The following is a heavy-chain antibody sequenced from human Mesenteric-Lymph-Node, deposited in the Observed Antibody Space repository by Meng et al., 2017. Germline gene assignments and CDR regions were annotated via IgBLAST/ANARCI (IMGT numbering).Heavy chain of an antibody. CDR2: IYYSGST. J-gene: IGHJ4*02. Sequence: QVQLQESGPGLVKPSQTLSLTCTVSGGSVSSCGYYWTWIRQHPGKGLEWFGHIYYSGSTFYNPSLKRRVIISIDTSKNQFSLNLRSVTAADTAVYYCARVSSGWDYFDYWGQGTLVTVSS. V-gene: IGHV4-31*03. CDR1: GGSVSSCGYY. CDR3: ARVSSGWDYFDY. D-gene: IGHD6-19*01.